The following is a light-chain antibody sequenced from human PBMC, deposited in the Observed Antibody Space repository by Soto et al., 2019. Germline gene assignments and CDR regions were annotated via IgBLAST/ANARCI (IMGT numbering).Light chain of an antibody. CDR3: CSYAGKYPLP. CDR1: SRDVGIYNY. CDR2: DVT. V-gene: IGLV2-11*01. Sequence: QSALTQPRSVSGSPGQSVTVSCTGTSRDVGIYNYVSWYQQRPGTAPKVMIYDVTKRPSGVPDRFSGSKSANTASLTISGLQADDGADYYRCSYAGKYPLPFGGGTQLTVL. J-gene: IGLJ2*01.